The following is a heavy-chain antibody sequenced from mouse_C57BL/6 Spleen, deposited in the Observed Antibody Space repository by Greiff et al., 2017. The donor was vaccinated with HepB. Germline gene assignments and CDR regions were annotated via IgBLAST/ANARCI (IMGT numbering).Heavy chain of an antibody. CDR3: ARWLDYGNYGFDY. Sequence: VQLQQSGPELVKPGASVKISCKASGYAFSSSWMNWVKQRPGKGLEWIGRIYPGDGDTNYNGKFKGKATLTADKSSSTAYMQLSSLTSEDSAVYFCARWLDYGNYGFDYWGQGTTLTVSA. CDR2: IYPGDGDT. J-gene: IGHJ2*01. D-gene: IGHD2-1*01. V-gene: IGHV1-82*01. CDR1: GYAFSSSW.